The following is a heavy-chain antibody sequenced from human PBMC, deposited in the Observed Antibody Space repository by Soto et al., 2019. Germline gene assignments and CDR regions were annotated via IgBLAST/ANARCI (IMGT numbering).Heavy chain of an antibody. Sequence: PSDTLYLTCTVSGGSISSGGYYWSWIRQHPGKGLEWIGYIYYSGNTYSNPSLESRVTISVDTSKNQFSLKLTSVTAADTAVYYCASLSAGYYYDSSGYYFDYWGQVTVVTV. CDR3: ASLSAGYYYDSSGYYFDY. CDR1: GGSISSGGYY. V-gene: IGHV4-31*03. CDR2: IYYSGNT. D-gene: IGHD3-22*01. J-gene: IGHJ4*02.